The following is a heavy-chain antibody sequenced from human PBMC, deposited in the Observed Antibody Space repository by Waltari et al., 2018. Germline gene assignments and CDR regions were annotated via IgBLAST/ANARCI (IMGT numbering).Heavy chain of an antibody. CDR1: GFPFNNDW. J-gene: IGHJ4*01. V-gene: IGHV3-7*01. CDR2: IKQDASEK. D-gene: IGHD6-19*01. Sequence: EVQLVESGGGLVQPGGSLRLSCAASGFPFNNDWMTWVRQAPGKGLEWVANIKQDASEKYYVDSVKGRFTISRDNTKNSLYLQMNSLRAEDTAVYYCAASVGVAPNYWGHGTLVTVSS. CDR3: AASVGVAPNY.